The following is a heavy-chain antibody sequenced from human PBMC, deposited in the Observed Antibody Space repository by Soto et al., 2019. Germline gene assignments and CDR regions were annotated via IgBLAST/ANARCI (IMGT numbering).Heavy chain of an antibody. V-gene: IGHV2-5*02. CDR2: IYWDDDK. J-gene: IGHJ4*02. D-gene: IGHD3-10*01. CDR3: AHRDGNMVRGVISFDY. CDR1: GFSISTSGVG. Sequence: QITLKESGPTLVKPTQTLTLTCTFSGFSISTSGVGVGWIRQPPGKALEWLALIYWDDDKRYSTILKSRLIITKDTSKNQVVLTMTNMDPVDTATYYCAHRDGNMVRGVISFDYWGQGTLVTVSS.